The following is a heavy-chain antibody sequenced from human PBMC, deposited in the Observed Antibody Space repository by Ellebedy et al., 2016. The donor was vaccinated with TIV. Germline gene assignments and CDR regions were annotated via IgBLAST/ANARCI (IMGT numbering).Heavy chain of an antibody. J-gene: IGHJ4*02. CDR2: INPNTGGT. Sequence: ASVKVSXXASGYTFTGYYIHWVRQAPGQGLQWMGWINPNTGGTRYAQKFQGRVTLTRDTSSSTVYLEVHSLRSDDTAVYYCARTTWAYGVSTIYFDYWGQGTQVTVSS. D-gene: IGHD5/OR15-5a*01. CDR1: GYTFTGYY. CDR3: ARTTWAYGVSTIYFDY. V-gene: IGHV1-2*02.